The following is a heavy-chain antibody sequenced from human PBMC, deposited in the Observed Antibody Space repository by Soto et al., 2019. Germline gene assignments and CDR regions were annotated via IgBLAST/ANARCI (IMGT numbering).Heavy chain of an antibody. D-gene: IGHD5-18*01. Sequence: QVTLVESGGGVVQPGRSLRLSCAASGFTFSNFGMHWVRQAAGKGLEWVAVIWLDGSKKYYADSVKGRFTISRDNSKNTLYLQMNSLRAEDTAVYYCARLYSYGDFDHWGQGTLVTVSS. J-gene: IGHJ4*02. V-gene: IGHV3-33*01. CDR3: ARLYSYGDFDH. CDR2: IWLDGSKK. CDR1: GFTFSNFG.